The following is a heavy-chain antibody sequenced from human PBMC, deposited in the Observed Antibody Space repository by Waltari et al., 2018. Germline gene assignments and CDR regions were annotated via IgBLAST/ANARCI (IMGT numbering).Heavy chain of an antibody. V-gene: IGHV5-10-1*03. D-gene: IGHD3-3*01. CDR3: ARTYYDCWNGYDAMDV. J-gene: IGHJ6*02. Sequence: EVRLVQSGAEVKKPGESLRISCEASGYTFTNYWISWVRQMPGKGLEWLGRSAPKDFQTFYSPSFEGRVTISVDKAITTAYVQWNSLRASDTAIYYCARTYYDCWNGYDAMDVWGQGTTVTVSS. CDR1: GYTFTNYW. CDR2: SAPKDFQT.